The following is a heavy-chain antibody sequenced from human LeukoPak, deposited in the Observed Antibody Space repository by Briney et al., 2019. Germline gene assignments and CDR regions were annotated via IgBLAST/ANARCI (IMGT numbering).Heavy chain of an antibody. V-gene: IGHV3-23*01. Sequence: GGSLRLSCAASGFTFSSYAMGWVRQAPGKGLEWVSAISGSGGSTYYADSVKGRFTISRDNSKNTLYLQMNSLRAEDTAVYYCAKDNYDFWSGSPPMDVWGQGTTVTVSS. CDR2: ISGSGGST. CDR1: GFTFSSYA. D-gene: IGHD3-3*01. CDR3: AKDNYDFWSGSPPMDV. J-gene: IGHJ6*02.